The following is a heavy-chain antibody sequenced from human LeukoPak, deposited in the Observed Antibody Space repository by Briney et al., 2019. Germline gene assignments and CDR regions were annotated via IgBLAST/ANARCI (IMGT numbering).Heavy chain of an antibody. V-gene: IGHV3-23*01. Sequence: PGASLRLSCAASEFTFSSYAMSWVRQAPGKGLEWVSTITGSGATTYYADSVKGRFTISRDISKNTLYLYLKMTSMRPEDTAVYDCARVNGDYRLGAVTADYWGQGALVTVSS. CDR1: EFTFSSYA. CDR3: ARVNGDYRLGAVTADY. J-gene: IGHJ4*02. CDR2: ITGSGATT. D-gene: IGHD4-17*01.